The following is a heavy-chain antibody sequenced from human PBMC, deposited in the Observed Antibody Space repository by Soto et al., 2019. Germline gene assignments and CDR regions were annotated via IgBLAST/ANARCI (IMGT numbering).Heavy chain of an antibody. D-gene: IGHD3-10*01. J-gene: IGHJ4*02. CDR1: GGSISSSF. CDR3: ARHGSRIVDY. Sequence: PSXTLSLTCTGSGGSISSSFWSWIRQPPGKGLEWIGYIYYTGSTNYSPALKSRVTISVDTSKNQFSLRLSSVTAADTAVYYCARHGSRIVDYWGQGTLVTVSS. V-gene: IGHV4-59*08. CDR2: IYYTGST.